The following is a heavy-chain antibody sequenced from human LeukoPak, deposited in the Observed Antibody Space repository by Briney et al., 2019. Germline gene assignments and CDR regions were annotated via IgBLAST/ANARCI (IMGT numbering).Heavy chain of an antibody. Sequence: SQTLSLTCTVSGVSISSGGYYWRWIRQHPGKGLEWIGYIYYSGSTYYNPSLKSRVTISVDTSKNQFSLKLSSVTAADTAVYYCARDRFRGDYGMDVWGKGTTVTVSS. J-gene: IGHJ6*04. CDR2: IYYSGST. V-gene: IGHV4-31*03. CDR3: ARDRFRGDYGMDV. CDR1: GVSISSGGYY.